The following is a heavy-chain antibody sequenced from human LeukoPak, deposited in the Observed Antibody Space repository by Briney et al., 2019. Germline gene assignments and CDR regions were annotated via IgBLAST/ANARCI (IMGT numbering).Heavy chain of an antibody. CDR3: ARPRRSSWYIHFDY. D-gene: IGHD6-13*01. Sequence: GGSLRLSCAASGFTFSGYAMSWVRQAPGKGLEWVSTISDNGGRTYYADSVKGRFTISRDNSKNTLYLQMNSLRAEDTAVCYCARPRRSSWYIHFDYWGQGTLVTVSS. J-gene: IGHJ4*02. V-gene: IGHV3-23*01. CDR1: GFTFSGYA. CDR2: ISDNGGRT.